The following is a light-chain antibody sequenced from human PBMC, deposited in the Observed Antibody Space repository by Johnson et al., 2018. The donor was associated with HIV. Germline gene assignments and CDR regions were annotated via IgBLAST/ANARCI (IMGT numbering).Light chain of an antibody. V-gene: IGLV1-51*01. CDR1: SSTIGTNY. Sequence: QAVLTQPPSVSAAPGQKVTISCSGSSSTIGTNYVSWYQQFPGTAPKLLIFDKNKRPSGIPDRFSGSESGTSATLGITGLQTGDEADYYCGTWDSSLSAHYVFGTGTKVTVL. CDR2: DKN. CDR3: GTWDSSLSAHYV. J-gene: IGLJ1*01.